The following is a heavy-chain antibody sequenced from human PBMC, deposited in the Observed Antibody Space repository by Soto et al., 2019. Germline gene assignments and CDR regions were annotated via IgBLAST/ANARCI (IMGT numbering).Heavy chain of an antibody. CDR2: IRAYNGNT. CDR1: GYTFTSYG. CDR3: AGDLPTMDV. J-gene: IGHJ6*02. V-gene: IGHV1-18*01. Sequence: QVQLVQSGAEVKKPGASVKVSCKASGYTFTSYGISWVRQAPGQGLEWMGWIRAYNGNTNYAQKLQGRVTMTTDTYTGTGYLELRSLGSDDTAVYYCAGDLPTMDVWGHGTTVTVSS.